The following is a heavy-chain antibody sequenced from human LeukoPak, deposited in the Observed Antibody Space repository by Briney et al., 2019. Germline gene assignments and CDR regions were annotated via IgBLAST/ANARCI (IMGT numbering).Heavy chain of an antibody. J-gene: IGHJ4*02. D-gene: IGHD4-17*01. Sequence: PGGSLRLSCAASGFTFSNTWMNWVRQAPGKGLEGVGRIKRIIDGWTTDYAAPVKGRFTVSRDDSINTLYLQMSSLKTEDTAVYYCAAQGGSGDLRYWGQGTLVTVSS. V-gene: IGHV3-15*01. CDR1: GFTFSNTW. CDR3: AAQGGSGDLRY. CDR2: IKRIIDGWTT.